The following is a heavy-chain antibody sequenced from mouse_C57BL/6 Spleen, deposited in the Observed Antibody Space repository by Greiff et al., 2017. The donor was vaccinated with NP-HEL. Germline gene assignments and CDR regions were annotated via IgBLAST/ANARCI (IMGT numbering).Heavy chain of an antibody. Sequence: QVQLQQSGAELARPGASVKLSCKASGYTFTSYGISWVKQRTGQGLEWIGEIYPRSGNTYYNEKFKGKATLTADKSSSTAYMELRSLTSEDSAVYFCARCGLGPYYYAMDYWGQGTSVTVSS. D-gene: IGHD4-1*01. V-gene: IGHV1-81*01. CDR2: IYPRSGNT. CDR1: GYTFTSYG. CDR3: ARCGLGPYYYAMDY. J-gene: IGHJ4*01.